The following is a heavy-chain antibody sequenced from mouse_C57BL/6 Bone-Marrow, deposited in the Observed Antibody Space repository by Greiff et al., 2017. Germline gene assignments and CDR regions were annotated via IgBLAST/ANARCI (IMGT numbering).Heavy chain of an antibody. V-gene: IGHV10-1*01. Sequence: DVQLQESGGGLVQPKGSLKLSCAASGFSFNTYAMNWVRQAPGKGLEWVARIRSKSNNYATYYADSVKDRFTISRDDSESMLYLQMNNLKTEDTAMYYCVRHEAGYPWYFDVWGTGTTVTVSS. CDR2: IRSKSNNYAT. J-gene: IGHJ1*03. CDR3: VRHEAGYPWYFDV. CDR1: GFSFNTYA.